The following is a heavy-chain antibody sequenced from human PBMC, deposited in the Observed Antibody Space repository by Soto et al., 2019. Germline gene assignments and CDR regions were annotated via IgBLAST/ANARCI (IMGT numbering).Heavy chain of an antibody. CDR1: GFTFSNAW. J-gene: IGHJ3*02. D-gene: IGHD3-10*01. CDR3: TTPPGSTGAFDI. V-gene: IGHV3-15*01. CDR2: IKSKTDGGTT. Sequence: EVQLVESGGGLVKPGGSLRLSCAASGFTFSNAWMSWVRQAPGKGLEWVGRIKSKTDGGTTDYAAPVKGRFTISRDDSKNTLYLQMNSLKTEDTAVYYCTTPPGSTGAFDIWGQGTMVTVSS.